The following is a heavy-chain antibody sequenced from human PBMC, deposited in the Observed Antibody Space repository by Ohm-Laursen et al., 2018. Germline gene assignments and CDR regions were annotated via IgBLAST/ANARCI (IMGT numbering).Heavy chain of an antibody. Sequence: SLRLSCAASGFTFGSYSMNWVRQAPGKGLEWVSYISSSSSTIYYADSVKGRFTISRDNAKNSLYLQMNSLRAEDTAVYYCARGTIFGVVTTGAYYYYGMDVWGQGTTVTVSS. CDR3: ARGTIFGVVTTGAYYYYGMDV. J-gene: IGHJ6*02. V-gene: IGHV3-48*01. CDR1: GFTFGSYS. CDR2: ISSSSSTI. D-gene: IGHD3-3*01.